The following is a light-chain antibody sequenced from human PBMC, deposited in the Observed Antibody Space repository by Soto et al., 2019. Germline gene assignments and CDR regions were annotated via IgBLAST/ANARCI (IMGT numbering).Light chain of an antibody. CDR3: RSYTTTDTYV. CDR2: EVS. V-gene: IGLV2-14*01. CDR1: SSDVCGYNY. J-gene: IGLJ1*01. Sequence: TQPASVSGSPGQSITISCTGTSSDVCGYNYVSWSQQHPGKAPKLIIYEVSNRPSGVSNRFSGSKSGNTASLTISGLQAEDEADYYCRSYTTTDTYVFGTGTKVTVL.